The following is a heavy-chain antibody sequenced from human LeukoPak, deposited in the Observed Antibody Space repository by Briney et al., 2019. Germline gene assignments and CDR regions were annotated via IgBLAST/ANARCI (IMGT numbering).Heavy chain of an antibody. V-gene: IGHV4-39*07. J-gene: IGHJ4*02. CDR3: ATGYSSTWYYFDY. CDR1: GGSITSSTYY. CDR2: MYYTGST. Sequence: SETLSLTCTVSGGSITSSTYYWGWVRQPPGKGLEWIGHMYYTGSTYHNPSLKSRVTTSVDTSKKQFSLKLTSVTAADTAVYYCATGYSSTWYYFDYWGQGTLVTVSS. D-gene: IGHD6-13*01.